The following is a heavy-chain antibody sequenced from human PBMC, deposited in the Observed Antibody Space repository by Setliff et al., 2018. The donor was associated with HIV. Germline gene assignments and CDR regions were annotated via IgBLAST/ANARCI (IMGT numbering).Heavy chain of an antibody. CDR3: AIDGAGGWLRPMPDY. D-gene: IGHD5-12*01. Sequence: GASVKVSRKVFGFTLSEVSIHWVRQAPGKGLEWMGYFDPQDGETVYAQKFQGRVTMTEDTSIDTTYMELTRLRSEDTAVYYCAIDGAGGWLRPMPDYWGQGTLVTV. CDR1: GFTLSEVS. V-gene: IGHV1-24*01. J-gene: IGHJ4*02. CDR2: FDPQDGET.